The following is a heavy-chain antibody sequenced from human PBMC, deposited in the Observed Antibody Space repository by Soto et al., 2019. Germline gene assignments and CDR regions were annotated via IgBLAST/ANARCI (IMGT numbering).Heavy chain of an antibody. D-gene: IGHD3-10*01. J-gene: IGHJ6*02. CDR3: ARGQELLWFGELLNYGMDV. Sequence: SETLSLTCAVYGGSFSGYYWSWIRQPPGKGLEWIGEINHSGSTNYNPSLKSRVTISVDTSKNQFSLKLSSVTAADTAVYYCARGQELLWFGELLNYGMDVWGQGTTVTVSS. CDR1: GGSFSGYY. CDR2: INHSGST. V-gene: IGHV4-34*01.